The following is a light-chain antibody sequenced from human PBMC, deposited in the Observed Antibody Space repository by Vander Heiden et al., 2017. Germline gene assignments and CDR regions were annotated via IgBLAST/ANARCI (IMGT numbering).Light chain of an antibody. CDR2: RDT. CDR3: QVWDRNAVV. J-gene: IGLJ3*02. CDR1: TIGTKS. Sequence: SYDLTQPLSVSVAPGQTARIACGGDTIGTKSVHWYHQRPGQAPVLVIYRDTNRPFGIPERFSGSNSGNTATLTISGSQAGDEGDYFCQVWDRNAVVFGGGTKLTVL. V-gene: IGLV3-9*01.